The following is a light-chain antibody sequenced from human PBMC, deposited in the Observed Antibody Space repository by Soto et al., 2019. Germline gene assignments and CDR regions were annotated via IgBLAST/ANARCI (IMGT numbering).Light chain of an antibody. CDR2: DAS. CDR3: QPSYTYPRT. V-gene: IGKV3D-20*02. Sequence: ERVMTQAPASRSVTPGERATSASGASQSVSSNLAWYQQKPGQAPRLLIYDASSRATGIPDRFSGGGSGTDSTLPISRLEPENFATYNCQPSYTYPRTFAQGTKVDIK. J-gene: IGKJ1*01. CDR1: QSVSSN.